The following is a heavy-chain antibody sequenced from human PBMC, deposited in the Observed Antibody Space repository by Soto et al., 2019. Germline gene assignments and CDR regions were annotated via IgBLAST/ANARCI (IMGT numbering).Heavy chain of an antibody. V-gene: IGHV3-30*18. CDR2: ISYDGSNK. J-gene: IGHJ4*02. D-gene: IGHD4-17*01. Sequence: SLRLSCAASGFTFSSYGMHWVRQAPGKGLEWVAVISYDGSNKYYADSVKGRFTISRDNSKNTLYLQMNSLRAEDTAVYYCAKGDYGGNPPFDYWGQGTLVTVSS. CDR1: GFTFSSYG. CDR3: AKGDYGGNPPFDY.